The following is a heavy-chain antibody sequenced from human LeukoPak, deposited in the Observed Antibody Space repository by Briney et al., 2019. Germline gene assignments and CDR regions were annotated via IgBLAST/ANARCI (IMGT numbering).Heavy chain of an antibody. Sequence: PSETLSLTCTVSGGSISNYYWSWIRQPPGKGLEWIGFISYSGSTNYNPPLKSRVTISVDTSKSQLSLKLSSVTAADTAVYYCARHYYGSGSYSVDFDYWGQGTLVTVSS. CDR3: ARHYYGSGSYSVDFDY. CDR2: ISYSGST. D-gene: IGHD3-10*01. V-gene: IGHV4-59*08. CDR1: GGSISNYY. J-gene: IGHJ4*02.